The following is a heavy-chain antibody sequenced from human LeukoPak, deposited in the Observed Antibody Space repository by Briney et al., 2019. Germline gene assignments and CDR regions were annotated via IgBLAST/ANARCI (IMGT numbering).Heavy chain of an antibody. CDR2: ISTYNGNT. V-gene: IGHV1-18*01. D-gene: IGHD3-22*01. CDR1: GYTFTSHG. Sequence: ASVKVSCKASGYTFTSHGISWVRQAPGQGLEWMGWISTYNGNTKFAQKFQGRVTMTTDTSTSTAYMALRSLRSDDTAVYYCARGFPPRIYYDSNGYYSYYFDYWGQGTLVTVSS. J-gene: IGHJ4*02. CDR3: ARGFPPRIYYDSNGYYSYYFDY.